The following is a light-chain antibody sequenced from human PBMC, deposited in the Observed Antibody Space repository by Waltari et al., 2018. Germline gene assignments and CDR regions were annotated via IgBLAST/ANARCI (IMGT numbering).Light chain of an antibody. CDR3: QKYGSLPAT. Sequence: FTPSAGTQSLSPGESATLSCRASQSISKYLAWYQQKPDQAPRLLIYDASTRATGIPDSFSGSGYGTDFSLTISRLEPEDYAVYYCQKYGSLPATFGRGTKVEIK. CDR2: DAS. CDR1: QSISKY. V-gene: IGKV3-20*01. J-gene: IGKJ1*01.